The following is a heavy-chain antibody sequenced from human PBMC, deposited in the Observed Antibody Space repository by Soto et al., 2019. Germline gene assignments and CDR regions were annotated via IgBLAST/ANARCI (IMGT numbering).Heavy chain of an antibody. CDR2: INPNSGGT. V-gene: IGHV1-2*04. Sequence: GASVKVSCKASGYTFTGYYMHWVRQAPGQGLEWMGWINPNSGGTNYAQKFQGWVTMTRDTSISTAYMELSRLRSDDTAVYYCARGLYSSTRIYGMDVWGQGTTVTVPS. D-gene: IGHD6-13*01. J-gene: IGHJ6*02. CDR1: GYTFTGYY. CDR3: ARGLYSSTRIYGMDV.